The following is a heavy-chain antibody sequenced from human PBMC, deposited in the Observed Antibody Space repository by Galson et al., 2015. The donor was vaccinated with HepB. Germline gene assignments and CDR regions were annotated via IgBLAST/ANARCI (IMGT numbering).Heavy chain of an antibody. CDR1: GDTFSTYP. Sequence: SVKVSCKASGDTFSTYPITWVRQAPGQGLDWMGGIIPIFPTPTYAPKFQGRVTLTADESTSTVYMELSSLRPDDTAVYYCATGGSCGGDCYNYYFDFWGQGTLVPVSS. CDR3: ATGGSCGGDCYNYYFDF. D-gene: IGHD2-21*02. V-gene: IGHV1-69*13. J-gene: IGHJ4*02. CDR2: IIPIFPTP.